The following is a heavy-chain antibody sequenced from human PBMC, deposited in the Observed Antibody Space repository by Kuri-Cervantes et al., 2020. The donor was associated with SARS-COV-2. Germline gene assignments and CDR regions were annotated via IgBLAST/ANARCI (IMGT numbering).Heavy chain of an antibody. CDR1: GFTFSSHW. V-gene: IGHV3-74*03. CDR2: SNSDGTFK. D-gene: IGHD2-2*02. CDR3: ARGGGYTGPNNYWFDP. J-gene: IGHJ5*02. Sequence: GESLKISCAASGFTFSSHWMYWVRQVPGKGLVWVSRSNSDGTFKTYADSVEGRFTISRDNAKNTLYLQMNSLRAEDTALYYCARGGGYTGPNNYWFDPWGQGTLVTVSS.